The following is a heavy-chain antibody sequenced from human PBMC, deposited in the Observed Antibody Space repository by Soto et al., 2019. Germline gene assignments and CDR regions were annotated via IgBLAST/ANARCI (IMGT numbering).Heavy chain of an antibody. J-gene: IGHJ4*02. CDR2: ISYDGSNK. V-gene: IGHV3-30-3*01. D-gene: IGHD2-2*01. CDR1: GFTFSSYA. Sequence: GGSLRLSCAASGFTFSSYAMHWVRQAPGKGLEWVAVISYDGSNKYYADSVKGRFTISRDNSKNTLYLQMNSLRAEDTAVYYCARDVAIVVVPAAGIFDYWGQGTLVTVSS. CDR3: ARDVAIVVVPAAGIFDY.